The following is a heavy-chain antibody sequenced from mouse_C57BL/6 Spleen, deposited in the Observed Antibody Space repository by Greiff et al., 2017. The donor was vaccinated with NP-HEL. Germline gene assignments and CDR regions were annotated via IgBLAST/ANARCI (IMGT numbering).Heavy chain of an antibody. CDR2: IDPEDGET. Sequence: EVQLQQSGAELVKPGASVKLSCTASGFNIKDYYMHWVKQRTEQGLEWIGRIDPEDGETKYDPKFQGKATITADTSSNTAYLQLSSLTSEDTSVYYCASSELRVGYFDVWGTGTTVTVSS. J-gene: IGHJ1*03. D-gene: IGHD1-1*01. CDR3: ASSELRVGYFDV. CDR1: GFNIKDYY. V-gene: IGHV14-2*01.